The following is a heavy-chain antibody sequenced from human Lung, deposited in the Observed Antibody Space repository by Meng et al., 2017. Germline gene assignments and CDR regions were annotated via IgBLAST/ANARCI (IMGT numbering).Heavy chain of an antibody. CDR2: INHSGST. CDR1: GGSFSYYY. D-gene: IGHD4-11*01. V-gene: IGHV4-34*01. J-gene: IGHJ4*02. Sequence: QVQLQQWGAGRLKPSETLSLTCVVSGGSFSYYYWSWIRQPPGKGLEWIGEINHSGSTNYNPSLESRATISVDTSQNNLSLKLSSVTAADSAVYYCARGPTTMAHDFDYWGQGTLVTVSS. CDR3: ARGPTTMAHDFDY.